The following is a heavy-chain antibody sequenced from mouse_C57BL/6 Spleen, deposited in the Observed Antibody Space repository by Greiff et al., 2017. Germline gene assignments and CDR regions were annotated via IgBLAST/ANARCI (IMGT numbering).Heavy chain of an antibody. CDR1: GYSFTDYY. Sequence: VQLQQSGAELVKPGASVKISCKASGYSFTDYYMHWVKQSNGKSLEWIGVIYPNYGTTSYNQKFKGKATLTVDKSSSTAYMQLNSLTSEDSAVYYCARADYASSSSYYFDYWGQGTPLTVSS. CDR3: ARADYASSSSYYFDY. D-gene: IGHD1-1*01. J-gene: IGHJ2*01. V-gene: IGHV1-39*01. CDR2: IYPNYGTT.